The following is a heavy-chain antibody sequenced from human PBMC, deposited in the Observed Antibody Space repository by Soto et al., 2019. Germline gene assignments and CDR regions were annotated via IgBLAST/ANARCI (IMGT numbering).Heavy chain of an antibody. D-gene: IGHD5-12*01. Sequence: QVQLVESGGGVVQPGRSLRLSCAASGFTFSSYAMHWVRQAPGKGLEWVAVISYDGSNKYYADSVKGRFTISRDNSKNTLYLQMNSLRAEDTAVYYCARGRGDGYNCYFDYWGQGTLVTVSS. CDR3: ARGRGDGYNCYFDY. V-gene: IGHV3-30-3*01. CDR2: ISYDGSNK. CDR1: GFTFSSYA. J-gene: IGHJ4*02.